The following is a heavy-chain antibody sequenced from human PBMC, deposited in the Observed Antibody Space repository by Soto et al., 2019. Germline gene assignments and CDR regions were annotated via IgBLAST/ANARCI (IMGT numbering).Heavy chain of an antibody. V-gene: IGHV4-59*01. CDR3: ASEGYSGYDNYFDY. CDR1: GGSIRSYY. J-gene: IGHJ4*02. Sequence: SETLSLTCTVSGGSIRSYYWSWIRQPPGKGLEWIGYIYYSGSTNYNPSLKSRVTISVDTSKNQFSLKLSSVTAADTAVYYCASEGYSGYDNYFDYWGQGTLVTVSS. CDR2: IYYSGST. D-gene: IGHD5-12*01.